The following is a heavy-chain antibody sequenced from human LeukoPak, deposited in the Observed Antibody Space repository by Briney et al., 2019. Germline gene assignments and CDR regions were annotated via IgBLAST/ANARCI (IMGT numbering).Heavy chain of an antibody. V-gene: IGHV1-69*04. J-gene: IGHJ3*02. CDR1: GVTFNSYA. CDR3: ARSLAVAGTESAFDI. CDR2: IIPIFGIA. D-gene: IGHD6-19*01. Sequence: SVKVSCKASGVTFNSYAISRVRQAPGQGLEWMGRIIPIFGIANYAQKFQGRVTITADKSTSTAYMELSSLRSEDTAVYYCARSLAVAGTESAFDIWGQGTMVTVSS.